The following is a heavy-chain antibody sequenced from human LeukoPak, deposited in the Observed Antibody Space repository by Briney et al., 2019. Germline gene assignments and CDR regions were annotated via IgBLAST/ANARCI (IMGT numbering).Heavy chain of an antibody. CDR1: GFTFSRYW. V-gene: IGHV3-74*01. J-gene: IGHJ4*02. CDR2: INSDGSST. CDR3: ARDVGSGWYHFDN. D-gene: IGHD6-19*01. Sequence: GGSLRLSCAASGFTFSRYWMHWVRQAPGKGLVWVSRINSDGSSTTYADSVKGRFTISRDNAENTLYLQMNSLRVEDTAVYYRARDVGSGWYHFDNWGQGTLVTVSS.